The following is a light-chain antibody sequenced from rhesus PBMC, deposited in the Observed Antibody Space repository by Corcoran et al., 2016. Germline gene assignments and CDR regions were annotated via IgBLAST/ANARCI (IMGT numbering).Light chain of an antibody. CDR3: QQYNDLVT. CDR2: YAT. V-gene: IGKV1-25*01. Sequence: DIQMTQSPSSVSASVGDRVAITCRASQDIRTYLAWYRQKPGKAPRLLVYYATTLQSGVPSRFSGSGSGTEFTLTISGLQPEDFATYYCQQYNDLVTFGGGTKVEIK. CDR1: QDIRTY. J-gene: IGKJ4*01.